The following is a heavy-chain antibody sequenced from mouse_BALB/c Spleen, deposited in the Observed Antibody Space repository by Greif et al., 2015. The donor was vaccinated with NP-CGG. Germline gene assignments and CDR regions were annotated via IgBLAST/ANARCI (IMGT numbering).Heavy chain of an antibody. CDR2: FYPGSGSI. V-gene: IGHV1-62-2*01. Sequence: VQLQQSGAELVKPGASVKLSCKASGYTFTEYIIHWVKQRSGQGLEWIGWFYPGSGSIKYNEKFKDKATLTADKSSSTGYMELSRLTSEDSAVYFCARHEEEYDYDGYYAMDYWGQGTSVTVSS. D-gene: IGHD2-4*01. J-gene: IGHJ4*01. CDR1: GYTFTEYI. CDR3: ARHEEEYDYDGYYAMDY.